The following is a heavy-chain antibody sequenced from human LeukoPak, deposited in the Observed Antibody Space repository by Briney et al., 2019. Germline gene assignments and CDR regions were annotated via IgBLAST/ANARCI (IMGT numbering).Heavy chain of an antibody. Sequence: PSETLSLTCAVYGGSFSGYYWSWIRPPPGKGREWIGEINHSGSTNYNPSLKSRVTISVDTSKNQFSLKLSSVTAADTAVYYCASDDSSSAFDIWGQGTMVTASS. CDR3: ASDDSSSAFDI. CDR2: INHSGST. V-gene: IGHV4-34*01. CDR1: GGSFSGYY. D-gene: IGHD6-13*01. J-gene: IGHJ3*02.